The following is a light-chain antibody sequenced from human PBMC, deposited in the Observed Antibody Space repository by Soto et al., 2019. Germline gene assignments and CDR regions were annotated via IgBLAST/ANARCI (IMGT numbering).Light chain of an antibody. CDR1: ESVRNY. V-gene: IGKV3-11*01. J-gene: IGKJ4*01. CDR3: QQRSNWLS. CDR2: DTS. Sequence: EIVLTQSPATRSLSPGERATLSCRASESVRNYLAWYQQKPGQAPRLLIFDTSKRATGIPARFSGGGSGTDFTLTISSLEPEDFAVYYCQQRSNWLSFGGGTKLEIK.